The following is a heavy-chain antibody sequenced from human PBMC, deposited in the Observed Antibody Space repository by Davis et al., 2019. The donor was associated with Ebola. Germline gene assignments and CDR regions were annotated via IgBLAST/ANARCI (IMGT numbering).Heavy chain of an antibody. CDR3: ARVRYYYYGMDV. Sequence: ASVKVSCKASDFTLTNYGITWVRQAPGQGLEWLGWIGGHQGNTHYAQKVQDRVTMTRDRSTDTAYMELRGLRYDDTAVYYCARVRYYYYGMDVWGQGTTVTVSS. J-gene: IGHJ6*02. CDR1: DFTLTNYG. V-gene: IGHV1-18*01. CDR2: IGGHQGNT.